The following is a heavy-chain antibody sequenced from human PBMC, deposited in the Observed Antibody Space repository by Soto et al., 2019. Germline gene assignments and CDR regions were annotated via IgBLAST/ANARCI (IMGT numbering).Heavy chain of an antibody. CDR1: GGTFSSYT. Sequence: QVQLVQSGAEVKKPGSSVKVSCKASGGTFSSYTISWVRQAPGQGLEWMGRIIPILGIANYAQKFQGRVTITADKSTSTAYMELSILRSEDTAVYYCASHYCSSTSCRDWFDPWDQGTLVTVSS. CDR2: IIPILGIA. J-gene: IGHJ5*02. CDR3: ASHYCSSTSCRDWFDP. D-gene: IGHD2-2*01. V-gene: IGHV1-69*02.